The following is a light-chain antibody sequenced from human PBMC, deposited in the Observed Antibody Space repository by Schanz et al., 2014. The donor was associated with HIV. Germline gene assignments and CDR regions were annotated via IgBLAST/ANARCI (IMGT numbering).Light chain of an antibody. Sequence: QSVLTQPASVSGSPGQSISISCTGTSGDVGSYNYVSWYQQHPGKAPKLMIYDVSNRPSGVSSRFSGSKSGNTASLTISGLQAEDEADYYCCSYAGSSTWVFGGGTKLTVL. V-gene: IGLV2-14*03. J-gene: IGLJ3*02. CDR1: SGDVGSYNY. CDR2: DVS. CDR3: CSYAGSSTWV.